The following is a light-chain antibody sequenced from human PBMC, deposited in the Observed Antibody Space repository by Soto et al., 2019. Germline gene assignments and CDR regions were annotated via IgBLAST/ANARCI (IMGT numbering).Light chain of an antibody. Sequence: IVLTQSPATLSVSPGERATLSCRASQSVGTNLAWYQQKPGQAPRLLVYGASSRATGVPARFSGSGSGTEFTLTISSLQSEDFALYYCQQYDNWPGFSFGPGTKVDIK. V-gene: IGKV3-15*01. CDR3: QQYDNWPGFS. CDR2: GAS. J-gene: IGKJ3*01. CDR1: QSVGTN.